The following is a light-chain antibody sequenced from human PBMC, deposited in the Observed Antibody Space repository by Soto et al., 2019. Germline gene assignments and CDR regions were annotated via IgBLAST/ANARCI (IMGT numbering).Light chain of an antibody. Sequence: QSVLTQPASVSGSPGQSITISCTGSSSDVGGHNHVSWYQQHPGKAPKLIIYEVGKWPSGVSYRFSGSKSGNTASLTISGLQAEDEADYYCNSYTSSSTHVFGTGTKLTVL. J-gene: IGLJ1*01. CDR3: NSYTSSSTHV. V-gene: IGLV2-14*01. CDR2: EVG. CDR1: SSDVGGHNH.